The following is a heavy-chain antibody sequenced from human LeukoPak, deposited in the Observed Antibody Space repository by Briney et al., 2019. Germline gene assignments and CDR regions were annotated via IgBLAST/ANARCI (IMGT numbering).Heavy chain of an antibody. CDR1: GFTFSDYG. D-gene: IGHD5-18*01. CDR2: IWYDGTNK. J-gene: IGHJ4*02. V-gene: IGHV3-33*01. Sequence: GRSLRLSCAASGFTFSDYGMHWVRQAPGKGLEWVALIWYDGTNKYYVDSVKGRFTISRDNSKNTLYLQMNSLRADDTAVYYCARDRYGIRRDYFDYWGQGILVTVSS. CDR3: ARDRYGIRRDYFDY.